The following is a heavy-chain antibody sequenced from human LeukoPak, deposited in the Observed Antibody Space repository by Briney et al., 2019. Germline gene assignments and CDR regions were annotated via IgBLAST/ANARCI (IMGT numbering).Heavy chain of an antibody. CDR3: ARQKQVVRGYYMDV. Sequence: ASVKVSCKASGYTFTGYYIHWVRQAPGQVLEWMGWINPNSGGTNYALKFQGRVTMTRDTSISTAYMELSRLRSDDTAVYYCARQKQVVRGYYMDVWGKGTTVTVSS. D-gene: IGHD6-6*01. CDR2: INPNSGGT. CDR1: GYTFTGYY. V-gene: IGHV1-2*02. J-gene: IGHJ6*03.